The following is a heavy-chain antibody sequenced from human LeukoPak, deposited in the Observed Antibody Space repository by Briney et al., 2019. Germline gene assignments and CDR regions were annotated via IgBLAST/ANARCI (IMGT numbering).Heavy chain of an antibody. CDR2: ISYDGSNK. CDR1: GFTFSSYG. D-gene: IGHD3-10*01. V-gene: IGHV3-30*19. J-gene: IGHJ4*02. Sequence: GGSLRLSCAASGFTFSSYGMHWVRQAPGKGLEWVAVISYDGSNKYYADSVKGRFTISRDNSKNTLYLQMNSLRAEDTAVYYCAREIFYYYGSGSLSTRPLNYWGQGTLVTVSS. CDR3: AREIFYYYGSGSLSTRPLNY.